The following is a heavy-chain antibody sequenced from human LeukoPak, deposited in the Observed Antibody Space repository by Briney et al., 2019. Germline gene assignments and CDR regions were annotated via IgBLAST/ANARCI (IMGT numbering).Heavy chain of an antibody. CDR1: GGSFSGYY. CDR2: INHSGST. D-gene: IGHD2-2*01. J-gene: IGHJ4*02. Sequence: SETLSLTCAVYGGSFSGYYWSWIRQPPGKGLEWIGEINHSGSTNYNPSLKSRVTISVDTSKIQFSLKLSSVTAADTAVYYCARGGDIVVVPAATGPKGTFDYWGQGTLVTVSS. V-gene: IGHV4-34*01. CDR3: ARGGDIVVVPAATGPKGTFDY.